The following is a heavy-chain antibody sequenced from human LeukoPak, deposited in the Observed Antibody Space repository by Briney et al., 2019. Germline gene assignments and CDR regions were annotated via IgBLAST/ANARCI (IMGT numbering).Heavy chain of an antibody. J-gene: IGHJ3*02. CDR2: IIPIFGTA. D-gene: IGHD1-26*01. V-gene: IGHV1-69*05. CDR3: ASQRGPVIYSGSPGAFDI. Sequence: GASVKVSCKAPGGTFSSYAISWVRQAPGQGLEWMGGIIPIFGTANYAQKFQGRVTITTDESTSTAYMELSSLRSEDTAVYYCASQRGPVIYSGSPGAFDIWGQGTMVTVSS. CDR1: GGTFSSYA.